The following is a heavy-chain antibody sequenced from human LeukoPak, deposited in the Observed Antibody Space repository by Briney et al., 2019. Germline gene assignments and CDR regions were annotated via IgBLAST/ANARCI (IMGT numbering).Heavy chain of an antibody. J-gene: IGHJ4*02. V-gene: IGHV1-3*01. D-gene: IGHD3-9*01. Sequence: GASVKVSCKASGYTFTSYAMHWVRQAPGQRLEWMGWINAGNGNTEYSQKFQGRVTITRDTSASTAYMELSSLRSEDTAVYYCARDLADYDILTHHYFDYWGQGTLVTVSS. CDR3: ARDLADYDILTHHYFDY. CDR1: GYTFTSYA. CDR2: INAGNGNT.